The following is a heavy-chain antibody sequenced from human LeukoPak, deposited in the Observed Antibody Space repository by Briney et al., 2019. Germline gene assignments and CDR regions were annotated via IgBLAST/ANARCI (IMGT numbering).Heavy chain of an antibody. CDR1: GFTVSSNY. J-gene: IGHJ4*02. D-gene: IGHD5-12*01. CDR3: AKDTGEVASWGGDY. Sequence: GGSLRLSCAASGFTVSSNYMSWVRQAPGKGLEWVSVIYSGGSTYYADSVKGRFTISRDNSKNTLYLQMNSLRAEDTAVYYCAKDTGEVASWGGDYWGQGTLVTVSS. CDR2: IYSGGST. V-gene: IGHV3-66*01.